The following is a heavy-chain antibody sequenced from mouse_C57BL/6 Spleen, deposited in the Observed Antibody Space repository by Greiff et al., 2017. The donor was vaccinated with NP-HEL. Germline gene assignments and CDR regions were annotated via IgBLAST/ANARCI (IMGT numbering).Heavy chain of an antibody. D-gene: IGHD2-14*01. J-gene: IGHJ2*01. CDR2: IDPEDGDT. V-gene: IGHV14-1*01. Sequence: EVQLQQSGAELVRPGASVKLSCTASGFNIKDYYMHWVKQRPEQGLEWIGRIDPEDGDTEYAPKFQGKATMTADTSSNTAYLQPSSLTSEDTAVYYCTGYESNCFYYWGQGTTLTVSS. CDR1: GFNIKDYY. CDR3: TGYESNCFYY.